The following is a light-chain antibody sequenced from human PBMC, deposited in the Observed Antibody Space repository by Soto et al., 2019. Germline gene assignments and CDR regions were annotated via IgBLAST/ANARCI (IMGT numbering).Light chain of an antibody. J-gene: IGLJ1*01. CDR2: EVS. V-gene: IGLV2-14*01. CDR1: SSDVGGYNY. CDR3: SSYTTSSALDV. Sequence: QSVLTQPASASGSPGQSITISCTGTSSDVGGYNYVSWYQQHPGKAPKLMIYEVSNRPSGISNRFSGSKSGNTAYLIISGLQAEDEADYYCSSYTTSSALDVFGTGTKLTVL.